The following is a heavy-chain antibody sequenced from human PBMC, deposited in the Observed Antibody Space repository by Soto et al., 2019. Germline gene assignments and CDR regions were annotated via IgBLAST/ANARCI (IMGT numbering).Heavy chain of an antibody. J-gene: IGHJ6*02. CDR3: ARVDTAMAGEMNYYYYGMDV. V-gene: IGHV4-39*01. CDR1: GGSISSSSYY. Sequence: PSETLSLTCTVSGGSISSSSYYWGWIRQPPGKGLEWIGSIYYSGSTYYNPSLKSRVTISVDTSKNQFSLKLISVTAADTAVYYCARVDTAMAGEMNYYYYGMDVWGQGTTVTVSS. CDR2: IYYSGST. D-gene: IGHD5-18*01.